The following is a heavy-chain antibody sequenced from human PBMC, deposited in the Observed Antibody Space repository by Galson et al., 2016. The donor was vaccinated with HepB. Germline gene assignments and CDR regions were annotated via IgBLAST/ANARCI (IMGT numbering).Heavy chain of an antibody. Sequence: ETLSLTCAVYGGSFSGYYWSWIRQPPGKGLEWIGEVNHSGGTNYNPSLKSRSRVTISVDRSKNQFSLRLTSVTAADTAVYYCARKAATTVITGGGDHYYYCMDVWGKGTTVTVSS. J-gene: IGHJ6*03. CDR3: ARKAATTVITGGGDHYYYCMDV. CDR2: VNHSGGT. D-gene: IGHD4-23*01. CDR1: GGSFSGYY. V-gene: IGHV4-34*01.